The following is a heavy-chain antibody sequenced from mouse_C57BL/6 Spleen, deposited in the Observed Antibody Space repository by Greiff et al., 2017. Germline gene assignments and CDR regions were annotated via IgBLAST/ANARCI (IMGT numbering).Heavy chain of an antibody. D-gene: IGHD1-1*01. Sequence: EVMLVESGGGLVQPGGSMKLSCAASGFTFSDAWMDWVRQSPEKGLEWVAEIRNKANNPASYYAESVKGRFTISRDDSKSSVYLQMDSLRAEDTGSYYCTLAVVAPYYFDYWGQGTTLTVSS. CDR1: GFTFSDAW. CDR3: TLAVVAPYYFDY. V-gene: IGHV6-6*01. CDR2: IRNKANNPAS. J-gene: IGHJ2*01.